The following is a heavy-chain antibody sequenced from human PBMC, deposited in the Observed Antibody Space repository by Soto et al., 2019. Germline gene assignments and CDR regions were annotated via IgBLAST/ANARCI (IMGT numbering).Heavy chain of an antibody. Sequence: EVQLLESGGGLEQPGGSLRLSCAASGFTFNSYAMTWVRQAPGKGLEWVPAISGSGGYTYYADSVKGRFTISRDNSKNTLFLQMNSLTAEDTAIYYCAKERYYDYVWETYYYYGMDVWGQGATVTVSS. V-gene: IGHV3-23*01. J-gene: IGHJ6*02. CDR2: ISGSGGYT. CDR3: AKERYYDYVWETYYYYGMDV. D-gene: IGHD3-16*01. CDR1: GFTFNSYA.